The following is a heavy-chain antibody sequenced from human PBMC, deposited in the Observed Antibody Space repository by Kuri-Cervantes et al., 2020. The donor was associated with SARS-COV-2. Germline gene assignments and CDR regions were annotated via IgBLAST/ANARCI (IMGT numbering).Heavy chain of an antibody. CDR2: IYYSGST. J-gene: IGHJ4*02. CDR1: GGSISSYY. Sequence: GSLRLSCTVSGGSISSYYWSWIRQPPGKGLEWIGYIYYSGSTNYNPSLKSRVTISVDTSKNQFSLKLSSVTAADTAVYYCARDFIAAAGIDYWGQGTLVTVSS. CDR3: ARDFIAAAGIDY. D-gene: IGHD6-13*01. V-gene: IGHV4-59*12.